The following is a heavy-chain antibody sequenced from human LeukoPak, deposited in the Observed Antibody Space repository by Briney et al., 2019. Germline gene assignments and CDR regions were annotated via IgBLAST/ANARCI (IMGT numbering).Heavy chain of an antibody. CDR3: ATEAPEVAVSGSGDY. CDR2: IRGQTDGGTT. D-gene: IGHD6-19*01. CDR1: GFTFNKAW. J-gene: IGHJ4*02. Sequence: GGSLRLSCAASGFTFNKAWMMWVRQAPGKGLEWVGRIRGQTDGGTTDYATPVKGRFTISRDDSKNTLYLQMSTLKTEDTAVYFCATEAPEVAVSGSGDYWGQGTLVTVSS. V-gene: IGHV3-15*01.